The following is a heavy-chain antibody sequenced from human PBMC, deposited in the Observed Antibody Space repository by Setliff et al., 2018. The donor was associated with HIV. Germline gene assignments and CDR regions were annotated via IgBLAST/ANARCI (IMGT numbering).Heavy chain of an antibody. CDR2: INHSGST. CDR3: TRAEQQLPYYYYYYGMDV. J-gene: IGHJ6*02. Sequence: PSETLSLTCAVYGGSFSGYYWSWIRQPPGKGLEWIGEINHSGSTNYNPSLKSRVTISVDTSKNQFSLKLSPVTAADTAVYYCTRAEQQLPYYYYYYGMDVWGQGTTVTVSS. D-gene: IGHD6-13*01. CDR1: GGSFSGYY. V-gene: IGHV4-34*01.